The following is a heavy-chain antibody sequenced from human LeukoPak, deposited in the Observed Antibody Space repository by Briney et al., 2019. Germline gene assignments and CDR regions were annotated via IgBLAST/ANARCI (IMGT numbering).Heavy chain of an antibody. CDR1: GFTFDDYA. CDR3: ARDPSILDPN. D-gene: IGHD2/OR15-2a*01. Sequence: GGSLRLSCAASGFTFDDYAMHWVRQAPGKGLEWVSGISWNSGSIGYADSVKGRFTISRDNAKNSLYLQMNSLRAEDTAVYYCARDPSILDPNWGQGTLVTVSS. CDR2: ISWNSGSI. J-gene: IGHJ4*02. V-gene: IGHV3-9*01.